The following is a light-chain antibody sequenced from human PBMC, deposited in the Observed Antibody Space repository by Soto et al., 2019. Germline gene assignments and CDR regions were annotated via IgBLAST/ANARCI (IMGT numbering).Light chain of an antibody. V-gene: IGKV3-20*01. CDR3: QQYGSSGT. CDR1: QSVSNNY. J-gene: IGKJ1*01. CDR2: GAS. Sequence: EIVLTQSPGPLSLSPGERATLSCRASQSVSNNYLAWYQQKPGQSPRLLIYGASTRATGITYRFSGSGSGTDLTLTIIRLEPYECAVYYCQQYGSSGTFGQGTKVEIK.